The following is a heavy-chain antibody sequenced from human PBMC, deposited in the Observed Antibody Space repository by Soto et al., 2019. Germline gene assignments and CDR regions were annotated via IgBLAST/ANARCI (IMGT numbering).Heavy chain of an antibody. Sequence: QMQLVQSGPEVKKPGTSVKVSCKASGLTFSSSAVHWVRQARGHRLEWIGWIDVGSANANYAKMLKERVTISRDMSTSTAYMELSSLRPEDTAVYYCAADMGGYIYGLGTYWGQGTLVTVSS. CDR1: GLTFSSSA. J-gene: IGHJ4*02. CDR2: IDVGSANA. CDR3: AADMGGYIYGLGTY. V-gene: IGHV1-58*01. D-gene: IGHD5-18*01.